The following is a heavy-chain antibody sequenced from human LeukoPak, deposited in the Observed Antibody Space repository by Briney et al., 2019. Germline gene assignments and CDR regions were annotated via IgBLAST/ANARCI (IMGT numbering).Heavy chain of an antibody. D-gene: IGHD3-3*01. CDR3: ARGRKGGITIFGVVIPYYFDY. CDR1: GYTFTSYD. CDR2: MNPNSGNT. V-gene: IGHV1-8*01. J-gene: IGHJ4*02. Sequence: GASVKVSCKASGYTFTSYDINWVRQATGQGLEWMGWMNPNSGNTGYAQKFQGRVTMTRNTSISTAYMELSSLRSEDTAVYYCARGRKGGITIFGVVIPYYFDYWGQGTLVTVSS.